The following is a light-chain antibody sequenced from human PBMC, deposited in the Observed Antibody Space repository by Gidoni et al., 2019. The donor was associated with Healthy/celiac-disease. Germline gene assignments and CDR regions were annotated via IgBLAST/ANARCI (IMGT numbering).Light chain of an antibody. J-gene: IGKJ3*01. CDR2: DAS. Sequence: EIVLTQSPATLSLSPGERATLSCRASQSVSSYLAWYQQKPGQAPRLLIYDASNRATGIPARFSGSGSGTDFTLTISSLSPEDFAVYYCQQRSNWIFTFXPXTKVDIK. CDR1: QSVSSY. V-gene: IGKV3-11*01. CDR3: QQRSNWIFT.